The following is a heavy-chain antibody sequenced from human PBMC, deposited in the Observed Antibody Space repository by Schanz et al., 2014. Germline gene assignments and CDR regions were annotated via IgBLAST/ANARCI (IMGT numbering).Heavy chain of an antibody. J-gene: IGHJ4*02. CDR3: GRGFSRSYIDF. D-gene: IGHD6-6*01. Sequence: QVQLLQSGAEVKKPGASMKVSCKASGYTFTTYYMLWVRQAPGQGLEWMGIINPSGGSTRYGQKFQGRITVTMDTSTSTVYLELSSLRSDDTAVYYCGRGFSRSYIDFWGQGTLITVSS. CDR1: GYTFTTYY. CDR2: INPSGGST. V-gene: IGHV1-46*03.